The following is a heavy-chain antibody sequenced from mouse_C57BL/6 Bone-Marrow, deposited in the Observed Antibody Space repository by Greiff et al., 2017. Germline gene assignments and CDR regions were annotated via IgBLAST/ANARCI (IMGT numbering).Heavy chain of an antibody. CDR3: ARCGNYGGYYCDY. J-gene: IGHJ2*01. CDR2: FHPYNDDT. CDR1: GYTFTAYP. V-gene: IGHV1-47*01. D-gene: IGHD2-1*01. Sequence: QVQLKESGAELVKPGASVKMSCKASGYTFTAYPIEWMKQNHGKSLEWIGTFHPYNDDTKYNEKFKGKATLTAEKSSSTVYLELSRLTSDDSAVYYCARCGNYGGYYCDYWGQGTMLTVS.